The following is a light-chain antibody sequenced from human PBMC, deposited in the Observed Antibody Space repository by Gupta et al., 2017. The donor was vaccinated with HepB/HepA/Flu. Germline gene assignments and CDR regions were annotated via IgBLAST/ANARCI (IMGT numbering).Light chain of an antibody. Sequence: AIRMTQSPSSFSASTGDRVTITCRASQGISSYLAWYQQKPGKAPKLLIYAASTLQSGVPSTFSGSGSGTDFTLTISCLQSEDFATYYCQQDASYPWTFGQGTKVEIK. CDR3: QQDASYPWT. CDR2: AAS. J-gene: IGKJ1*01. CDR1: QGISSY. V-gene: IGKV1-8*01.